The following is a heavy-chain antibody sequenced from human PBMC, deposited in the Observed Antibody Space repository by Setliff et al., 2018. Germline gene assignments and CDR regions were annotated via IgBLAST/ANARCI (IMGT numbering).Heavy chain of an antibody. J-gene: IGHJ4*02. D-gene: IGHD3-3*01. CDR2: ISGSTDNT. CDR1: GYTSLNYG. V-gene: IGHV1-18*01. CDR3: ARSSAPSVVLAADFDF. Sequence: ASVKVSCKASGYTSLNYGISWVRQAPGQGLEWMGWISGSTDNTNYAQKFRGRVTLTKDTSTNTVYMELRSLRSDDTAVYYCARSSAPSVVLAADFDFWGLGTPVTVSS.